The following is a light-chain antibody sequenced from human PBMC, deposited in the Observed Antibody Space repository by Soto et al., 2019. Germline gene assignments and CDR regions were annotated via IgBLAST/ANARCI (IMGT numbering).Light chain of an antibody. J-gene: IGKJ5*01. CDR1: QSVSRK. CDR2: DTS. Sequence: EILMTQSPATVSASPGERATLSCRASQSVSRKLAWYQHKPVQAPRLLIYDTSTRAADIPARFSGSGSGTDFTLTISSLQSEDFAVYYCQQYNHGRSISFGQGTRLEIK. CDR3: QQYNHGRSIS. V-gene: IGKV3-15*01.